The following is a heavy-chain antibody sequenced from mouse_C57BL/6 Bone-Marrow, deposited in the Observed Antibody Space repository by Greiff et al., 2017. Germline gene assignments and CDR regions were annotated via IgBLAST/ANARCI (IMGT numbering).Heavy chain of an antibody. CDR1: GFSLTSYG. J-gene: IGHJ3*01. V-gene: IGHV2-9*01. CDR3: AKLRSFAY. CDR2: IWGGGST. Sequence: VKLQESGPGLVAPSQSLSITCTVSGFSLTSYGVDWVRQPPGKGLEWLGVIWGGGSTNYNSALMSRLSISKDNSKSQVFLKMNSRQTDDTAMYYCAKLRSFAYWGQGTLVTVSA.